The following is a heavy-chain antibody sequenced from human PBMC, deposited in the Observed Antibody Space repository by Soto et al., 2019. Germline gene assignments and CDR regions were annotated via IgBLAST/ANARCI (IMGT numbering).Heavy chain of an antibody. CDR2: IWYDGSNK. Sequence: GGSLRLSCAASGFTFSSYGMHWVRQAPGKGLEWVAVIWYDGSNKYYADTVKGRVTISRDNSKNTLYLQMNSLRAEDTAVYYCARDLIQRSYYYGMDVLGQGTTVTVSS. D-gene: IGHD3-9*01. J-gene: IGHJ6*02. CDR3: ARDLIQRSYYYGMDV. CDR1: GFTFSSYG. V-gene: IGHV3-33*01.